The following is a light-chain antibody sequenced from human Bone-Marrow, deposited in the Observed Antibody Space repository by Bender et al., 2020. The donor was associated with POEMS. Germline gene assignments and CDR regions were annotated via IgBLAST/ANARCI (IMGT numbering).Light chain of an antibody. J-gene: IGLJ3*02. V-gene: IGLV2-23*01. CDR2: EGT. Sequence: QSALTQPPSASGSPGQSVTISCTGTSSDVGGYNYVSWYQQLPGKAPKLLIYEGTKRPSGVSNRFSGSKSGNTASLTISGLQAEDEADYYCCSYSGSSTQVFGGGTKLTVL. CDR3: CSYSGSSTQV. CDR1: SSDVGGYNY.